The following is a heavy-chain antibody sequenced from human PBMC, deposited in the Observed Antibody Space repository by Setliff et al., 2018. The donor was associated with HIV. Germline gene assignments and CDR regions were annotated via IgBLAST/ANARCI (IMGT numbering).Heavy chain of an antibody. CDR3: AALAAAHPFGY. Sequence: ASVKVSCKVSGFTFTDHFIHWVRQAPGKGLEWMGLIDPEDEKTIYAEKFQGRVTITADTSTNLVYMDLSGLRSEDTAIYYCAALAAAHPFGYWGQGTLVTVSS. D-gene: IGHD6-13*01. CDR2: IDPEDEKT. J-gene: IGHJ4*01. V-gene: IGHV1-69-2*01. CDR1: GFTFTDHF.